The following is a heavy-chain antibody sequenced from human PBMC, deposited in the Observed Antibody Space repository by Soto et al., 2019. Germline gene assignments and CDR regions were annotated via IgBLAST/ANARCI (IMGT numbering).Heavy chain of an antibody. J-gene: IGHJ4*02. CDR2: IKSKSAGETT. D-gene: IGHD1-26*01. CDR1: GFSFRTTG. V-gene: IGHV3-15*05. CDR3: SIGSPFSGSVFDY. Sequence: GGSLRLSCAASGFSFRTTGMAWVRQAPGKGLEWVGRIKSKSAGETTDYADPVKGRFTISRDDSKDTLYLHMDSLETGDTAVYYCSIGSPFSGSVFDYWGQGTLVTVSS.